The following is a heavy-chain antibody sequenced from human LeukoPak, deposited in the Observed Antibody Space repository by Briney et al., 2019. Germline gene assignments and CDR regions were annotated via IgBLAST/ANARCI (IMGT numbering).Heavy chain of an antibody. CDR1: GFTCGSHG. Sequence: GRSLKLSCAASGFTCGSHGMHWVRQAPGKGLEWVAVISYDGSNKYYADSVKGRFTISRDNSKNTLYLQMNSLRAEDTAVYYCAKVTPDTISDPYYYYYGMDVSGQGTTVTASS. J-gene: IGHJ6*02. CDR3: AKVTPDTISDPYYYYYGMDV. D-gene: IGHD3-9*01. CDR2: ISYDGSNK. V-gene: IGHV3-30*18.